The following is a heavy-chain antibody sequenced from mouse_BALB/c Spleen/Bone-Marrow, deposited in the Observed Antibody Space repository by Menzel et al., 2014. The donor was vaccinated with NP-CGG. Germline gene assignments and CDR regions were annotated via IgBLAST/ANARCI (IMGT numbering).Heavy chain of an antibody. CDR2: INPESNTI. D-gene: IGHD2-3*01. V-gene: IGHV4-1*02. CDR3: ARLGYYGWFAY. J-gene: IGHJ3*01. CDR1: GFDFSRYW. Sequence: EVQGVESGGGLVQPGGSLKLSCAASGFDFSRYWMSWVRQAPGKGQQWIGEINPESNTINYTPSLKDKFIISRDNAKNTLYLQMSKVRSEDTALYCCARLGYYGWFAYWGQGTLVTVSA.